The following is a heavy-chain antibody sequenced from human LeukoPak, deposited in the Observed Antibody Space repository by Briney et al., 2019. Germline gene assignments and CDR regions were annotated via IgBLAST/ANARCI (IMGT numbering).Heavy chain of an antibody. D-gene: IGHD5-18*01. J-gene: IGHJ4*02. CDR2: IYSSGRT. V-gene: IGHV4-4*07. CDR3: ARDYSYPDY. Sequence: SETLSLTCSVSGASISAYHWSWIRQPAGKGLEWIGRIYSSGRTNYIPSLKSRLTMSVDTSKNQFSLKLNSVTAPDTAVYYCARDYSYPDYWGQGTLVTVSS. CDR1: GASISAYH.